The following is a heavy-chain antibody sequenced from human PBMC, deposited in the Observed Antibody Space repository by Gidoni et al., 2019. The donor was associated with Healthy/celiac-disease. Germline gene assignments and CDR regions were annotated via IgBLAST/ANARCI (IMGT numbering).Heavy chain of an antibody. D-gene: IGHD6-19*01. V-gene: IGHV3-64D*06. CDR2: ISSNGGST. J-gene: IGHJ4*02. CDR3: VKNSVAGSDY. CDR1: GFTFSSFA. Sequence: EVQLVESGGGLVQPGGSLRPACSASGFTFSSFAIHWVRQAPGKGLEYVSAISSNGGSTYYADSVKGRFTISRDNSKNTLYLQMSSLRAEDTAVYYCVKNSVAGSDYWGQGTLVTVSS.